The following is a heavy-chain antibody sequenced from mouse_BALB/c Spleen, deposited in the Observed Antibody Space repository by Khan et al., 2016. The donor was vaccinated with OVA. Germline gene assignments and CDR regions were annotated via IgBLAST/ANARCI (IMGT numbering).Heavy chain of an antibody. CDR2: INPSTGYT. CDR3: ARRGLRWDFDY. V-gene: IGHV1-7*01. Sequence: QVQLKESGAELAKPGASVKMSCKASGYTFINYWILWVKQRPGQGLEWIGYINPSTGYTEYNQNFKDKATLTADKSSRTAYMQLSSLTSEDYAVYYCARRGLRWDFDYWGQGTTLTVSS. J-gene: IGHJ2*01. CDR1: GYTFINYW. D-gene: IGHD1-1*01.